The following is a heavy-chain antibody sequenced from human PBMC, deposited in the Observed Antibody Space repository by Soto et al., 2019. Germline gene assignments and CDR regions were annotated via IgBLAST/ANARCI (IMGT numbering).Heavy chain of an antibody. CDR3: AREGYRYGLWCYYGMDV. Sequence: ETLSLTCAVYGGSFSGYYWSWIRQPPGKGLEWIGEINHSGSTNYNPSLKSRVTISVDTSKNQFSLKLSSVNAADTAVYYCAREGYRYGLWCYYGMDVWGPGTTVAV. CDR1: GGSFSGYY. J-gene: IGHJ6*02. V-gene: IGHV4-34*01. CDR2: INHSGST. D-gene: IGHD5-18*01.